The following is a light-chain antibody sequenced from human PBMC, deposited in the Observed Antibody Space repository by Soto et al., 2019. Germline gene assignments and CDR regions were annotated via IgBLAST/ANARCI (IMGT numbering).Light chain of an antibody. V-gene: IGKV1-33*01. J-gene: IGKJ3*01. CDR1: QDISNY. CDR3: QQYDNLPFT. CDR2: DAS. Sequence: DIQMTQSPSSLSASVGDRVTINCQASQDISNYLNWYQQKPGKAPKPLIYDASNLETGVPSRFSGSGSGTDFTFTISSLQPEDIATYYCQQYDNLPFTFGPGTKVDIK.